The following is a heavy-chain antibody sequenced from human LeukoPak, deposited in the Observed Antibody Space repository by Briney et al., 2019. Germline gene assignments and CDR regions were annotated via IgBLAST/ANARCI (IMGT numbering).Heavy chain of an antibody. Sequence: GGSLRLSCAASGFTFSDYYMSWIRQAPGKGLEWVAYISSSGSTIYYADSVKGRFTISRDNAKNSLYLQMNSLRAEDTAVYYCARDEVGATTWFDPWGQGTLVTVSS. CDR2: ISSSGSTI. V-gene: IGHV3-11*01. CDR3: ARDEVGATTWFDP. D-gene: IGHD1-26*01. CDR1: GFTFSDYY. J-gene: IGHJ5*02.